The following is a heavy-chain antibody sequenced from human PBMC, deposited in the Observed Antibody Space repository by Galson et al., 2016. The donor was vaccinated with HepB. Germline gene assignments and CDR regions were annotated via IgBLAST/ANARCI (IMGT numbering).Heavy chain of an antibody. Sequence: SETLSLTCAVSGGSVSSYNWWNWFRQPPGKGLEWIGEIYQSGTTNFNPSLKSRVTMSMDKNKNELSLKMSSVTAVDTAVYYCAREGSTRNYFDPWGQGTLVIVSS. CDR3: AREGSTRNYFDP. J-gene: IGHJ5*02. CDR2: IYQSGTT. V-gene: IGHV4-4*02. CDR1: GGSVSSYNW. D-gene: IGHD1-7*01.